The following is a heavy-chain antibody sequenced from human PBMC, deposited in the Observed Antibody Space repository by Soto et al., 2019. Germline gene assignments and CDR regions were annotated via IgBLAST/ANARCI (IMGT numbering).Heavy chain of an antibody. CDR3: ALESNGGSYYGMDV. D-gene: IGHD1-26*01. CDR2: VYWDDDK. CDR1: GFSLSTSGVG. V-gene: IGHV2-5*02. Sequence: QITLKESGPPLVKPTQTLTLTCTFSGFSLSTSGVGVGWIRQPPGKALEWLALVYWDDDKRYSPSLKSRLTITKDTSRNQVVLTLSNMYPVDTATYYCALESNGGSYYGMDVWGQGTTVTVSS. J-gene: IGHJ6*02.